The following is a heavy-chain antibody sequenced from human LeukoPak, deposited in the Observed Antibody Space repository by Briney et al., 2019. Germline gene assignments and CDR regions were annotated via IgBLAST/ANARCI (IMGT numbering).Heavy chain of an antibody. Sequence: GGSLRLSCAASGFTVSSNYMSWVRQAPGKGLEWVSVLYGGGSTYYADSVKGRFTISRDNSKNTLYLQMNSLRAEDTAVYYCARGGALAVAATFDYWGQGTLVTVSS. CDR2: LYGGGST. V-gene: IGHV3-66*01. D-gene: IGHD6-19*01. J-gene: IGHJ4*02. CDR3: ARGGALAVAATFDY. CDR1: GFTVSSNY.